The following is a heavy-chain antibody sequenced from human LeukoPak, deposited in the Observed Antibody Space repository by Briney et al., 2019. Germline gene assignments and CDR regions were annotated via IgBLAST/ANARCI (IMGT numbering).Heavy chain of an antibody. CDR3: ALGCTNGVCYDAFDI. CDR2: INPNSGGA. D-gene: IGHD2-8*01. CDR1: GYTFSGYY. Sequence: ASVKVSCKASGYTFSGYYIHWVRQAPGQGLEWMGWINPNSGGANYAQKFQGRVTMTRDTSISTAYMELSRLRSDDTAVYYCALGCTNGVCYDAFDIWGQGTMVTVSS. J-gene: IGHJ3*02. V-gene: IGHV1-2*02.